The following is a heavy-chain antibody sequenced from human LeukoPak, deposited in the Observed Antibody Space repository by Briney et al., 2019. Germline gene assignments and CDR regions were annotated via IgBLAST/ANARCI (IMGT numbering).Heavy chain of an antibody. CDR1: GGSFSGYY. D-gene: IGHD5-12*01. CDR2: INHSGST. J-gene: IGHJ3*02. V-gene: IGHV4-34*01. Sequence: PSETLSLTCAVYGGSFSGYYWSWIRQPPGKGVEWIGEINHSGSTNYNPSLKSRVTISVDTSKNPFSLKLSSVTAADTAVYYCAREHRRIWVATSYYRGAFGIWGQGTMVTVSS. CDR3: AREHRRIWVATSYYRGAFGI.